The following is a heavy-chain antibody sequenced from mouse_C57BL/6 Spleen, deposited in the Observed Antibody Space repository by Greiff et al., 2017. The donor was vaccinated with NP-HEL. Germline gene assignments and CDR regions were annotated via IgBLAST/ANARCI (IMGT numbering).Heavy chain of an antibody. CDR2: INPSSGYT. Sequence: VQLQQSGAELANPGASVTLSCQASGYTFPRSWMHWVTPRPGPGLEWIGYINPSSGYTKYNQKFKDKATLTADKSSSTAFMQLSSLTYEDSAVYYCTREYYYWFAYWGQGTLVTVSA. CDR1: GYTFPRSW. J-gene: IGHJ3*01. V-gene: IGHV1-7*01. D-gene: IGHD1-1*01. CDR3: TREYYYWFAY.